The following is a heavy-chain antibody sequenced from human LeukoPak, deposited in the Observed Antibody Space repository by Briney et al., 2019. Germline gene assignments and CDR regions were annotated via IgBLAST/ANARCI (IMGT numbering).Heavy chain of an antibody. CDR1: GHTLTELS. J-gene: IGHJ6*02. CDR3: ATGEYYDILTGYSWDYYYGMDV. D-gene: IGHD3-9*01. CDR2: FDPEDGET. V-gene: IGHV1-24*01. Sequence: ASVKVSCKVSGHTLTELSMHWVRQAPGKGLEWMGGFDPEDGETIYAQKFQGRVTMTEDTSTDTAYMELSSLRSEDTAVYYCATGEYYDILTGYSWDYYYGMDVWGQGTTVTVSS.